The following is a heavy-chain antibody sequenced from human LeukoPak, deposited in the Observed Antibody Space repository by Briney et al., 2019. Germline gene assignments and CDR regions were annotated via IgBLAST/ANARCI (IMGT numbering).Heavy chain of an antibody. V-gene: IGHV5-51*01. CDR1: GFSLTNYW. CDR3: ARRHGGYYFDY. D-gene: IGHD4-23*01. J-gene: IGHJ4*02. Sequence: GESLKISCKGSGFSLTNYWIGWVRQVPGKGLDWMGIIYPGDSDTRYSPSFQGQVTISADKSISTAYLQWSSLKASDTAMYYCARRHGGYYFDYWGQGTLVTVSS. CDR2: IYPGDSDT.